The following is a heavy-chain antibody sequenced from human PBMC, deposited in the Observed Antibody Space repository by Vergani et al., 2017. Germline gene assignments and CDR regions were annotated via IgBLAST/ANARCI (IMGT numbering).Heavy chain of an antibody. Sequence: VQLVESGGGVVQPGRSLRLSCAASGFTFSSYWMHWVRQAPGKGLVWVSRINSDGSSTSYADSVKGRFTISRDNAKNTLYLQMNSLRAEDTAVYYCARDTRDGRYYYYGMDVWGQGTTVTVSS. CDR2: INSDGSST. J-gene: IGHJ6*02. V-gene: IGHV3-74*01. D-gene: IGHD5-24*01. CDR1: GFTFSSYW. CDR3: ARDTRDGRYYYYGMDV.